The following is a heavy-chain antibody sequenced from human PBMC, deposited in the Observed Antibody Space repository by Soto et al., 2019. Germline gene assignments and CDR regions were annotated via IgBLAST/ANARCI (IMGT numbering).Heavy chain of an antibody. CDR2: IWYDGSNK. CDR3: ARASMPGTGWFDP. CDR1: GFTFSSYG. D-gene: IGHD1-1*01. J-gene: IGHJ5*02. Sequence: QVQLVESGGGVVQPGRSLRLSCAASGFTFSSYGMHWVRQAPGKGLEWVAVIWYDGSNKYYADSVKGRFTISRDNSKNTLYLQMNSLRAEDTAVYYCARASMPGTGWFDPWGQGTLVTVSS. V-gene: IGHV3-33*01.